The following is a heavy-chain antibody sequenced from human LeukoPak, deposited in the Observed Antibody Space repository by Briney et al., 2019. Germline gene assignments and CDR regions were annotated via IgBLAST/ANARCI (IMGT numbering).Heavy chain of an antibody. CDR3: ARGGRITMIVVVNYLNY. V-gene: IGHV1-2*02. D-gene: IGHD3-22*01. CDR1: GYTFTGYY. CDR2: INPNSGGT. Sequence: GASVKVSCKASGYTFTGYYMHWVRQAPGQGLEWMGWINPNSGGTNYAQKFQGRVTMTRDTSISTAYMEPSRLRSDDTAVYYCARGGRITMIVVVNYLNYWGRGTLVTVSS. J-gene: IGHJ4*02.